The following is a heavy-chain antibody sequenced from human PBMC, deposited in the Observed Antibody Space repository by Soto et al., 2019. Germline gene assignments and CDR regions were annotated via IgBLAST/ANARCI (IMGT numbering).Heavy chain of an antibody. J-gene: IGHJ4*02. V-gene: IGHV1-18*01. CDR1: GYSFTIYG. D-gene: IGHD2-15*01. CDR2: ISTYDGNT. CDR3: ARDRGRCCIGGTCPFDY. Sequence: QVQLVQSGAEVKNPGASVRVSCRASGYSFTIYGITWVRQAPGQGLEWMGWISTYDGNTNYAQNFQGRVSMPRDTSTSTAYMELRSLRSDDTAVYYCARDRGRCCIGGTCPFDYWGQGTLVTVSS.